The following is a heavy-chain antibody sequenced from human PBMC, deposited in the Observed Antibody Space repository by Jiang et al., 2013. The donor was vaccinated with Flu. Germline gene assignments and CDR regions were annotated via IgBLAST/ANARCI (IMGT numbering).Heavy chain of an antibody. V-gene: IGHV4-4*02. J-gene: IGHJ4*02. Sequence: GSGLVKPSGTLSLTCGVSGDSISSNYWWSWVRQSPGKGLEWIGEIYRSGSSNYNPSLESRVTISMDKSKDQFSLKLYSVTAADTAVYYCARHIRGADAFDYWGQGALVTVSS. CDR3: ARHIRGADAFDY. CDR1: GDSISSNYW. D-gene: IGHD1-26*01. CDR2: IYRSGSS.